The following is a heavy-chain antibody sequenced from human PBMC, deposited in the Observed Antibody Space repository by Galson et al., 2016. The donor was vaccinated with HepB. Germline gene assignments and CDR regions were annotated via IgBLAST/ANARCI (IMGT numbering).Heavy chain of an antibody. J-gene: IGHJ3*01. Sequence: PALVKPTQTLTLTCTFSGFSLTATGMGVGWIRQPPGKALEFLALIYWDDDKRYSPSLKSRLTISRGTSKNQVLLTMVNMDPVDTATYFCAHIAVSGKGGPFDVCCQGTTVAVSS. CDR1: GFSLTATGMG. D-gene: IGHD6-19*01. CDR3: AHIAVSGKGGPFDV. V-gene: IGHV2-5*02. CDR2: IYWDDDK.